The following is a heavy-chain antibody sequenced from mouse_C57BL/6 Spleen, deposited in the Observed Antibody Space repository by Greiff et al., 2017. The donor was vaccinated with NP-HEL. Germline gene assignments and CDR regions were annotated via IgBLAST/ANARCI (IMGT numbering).Heavy chain of an antibody. D-gene: IGHD3-3*01. CDR1: GYTFTDYE. Sequence: QVQLQQSGAELVRPGASVTLSCKASGYTFTDYEMHWVKQTPVHGLEWIGAIDPETGGTAYNQKFKGKAILTADKSSSTAYMELRSLTSEDSAVYYCTRWGDVDFDYWGQGTTLTVSS. V-gene: IGHV1-15*01. CDR3: TRWGDVDFDY. J-gene: IGHJ2*01. CDR2: IDPETGGT.